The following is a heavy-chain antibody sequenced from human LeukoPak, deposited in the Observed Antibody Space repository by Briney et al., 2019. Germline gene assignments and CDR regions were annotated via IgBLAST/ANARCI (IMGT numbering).Heavy chain of an antibody. J-gene: IGHJ4*02. Sequence: GGSLRLSCAASGFTFSSYWMHWVRQAPGKGLVWVSRINSDGSSTNYADSVKGRFTISRDNAKNTLYLQMNSLRAEDTAVYYCARGGDQRLSPFDYWGQGTLVTVSS. CDR2: INSDGSST. CDR1: GFTFSSYW. V-gene: IGHV3-74*01. D-gene: IGHD2-2*01. CDR3: ARGGDQRLSPFDY.